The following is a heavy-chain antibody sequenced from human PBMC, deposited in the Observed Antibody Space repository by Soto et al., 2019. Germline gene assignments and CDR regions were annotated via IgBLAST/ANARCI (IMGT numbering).Heavy chain of an antibody. D-gene: IGHD3-16*01. CDR2: IYPGDFQT. Sequence: PGESLKISCKGSGYSFSTYWIGWVRQMPGQGLESMGIIYPGDFQTYISPSLQGQVTISVDKSINTVYLQWTSLKTSDTAMYYCARHGLYGSERDGLDVWGQGGTVTVSS. V-gene: IGHV5-51*01. J-gene: IGHJ6*02. CDR1: GYSFSTYW. CDR3: ARHGLYGSERDGLDV.